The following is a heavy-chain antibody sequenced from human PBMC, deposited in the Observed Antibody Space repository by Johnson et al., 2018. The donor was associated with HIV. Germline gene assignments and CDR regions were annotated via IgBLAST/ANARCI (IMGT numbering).Heavy chain of an antibody. V-gene: IGHV3-15*01. CDR1: GFTFSNAW. Sequence: VQLVESGGGLVQPGGSLRLSCAASGFTFSNAWMSWVRQAPGKGLEWVGRIKSKTDGGTTDYAAPVKGRFTISRDDSKNMLYLQMNSLKTEDTAVYYCTTASDYDPCFDAFEMWGQGTMGTVAS. D-gene: IGHD3-16*01. J-gene: IGHJ3*02. CDR2: IKSKTDGGTT. CDR3: TTASDYDPCFDAFEM.